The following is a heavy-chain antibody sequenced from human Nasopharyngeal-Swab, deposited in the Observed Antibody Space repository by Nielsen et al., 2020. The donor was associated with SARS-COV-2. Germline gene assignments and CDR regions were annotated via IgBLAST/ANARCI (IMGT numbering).Heavy chain of an antibody. D-gene: IGHD3-9*01. V-gene: IGHV3-23*01. J-gene: IGHJ4*02. CDR2: ISGSGGST. Sequence: GESLKISCSASGFTFSNYAMHWVRQAPGKGLEWVSAISGSGGSTYYADSVKGRFTISRDNSKNTLYLQMNSLRAEDTAVYYCAKLAYILTGYPDYWGQGTLVTVSS. CDR1: GFTFSNYA. CDR3: AKLAYILTGYPDY.